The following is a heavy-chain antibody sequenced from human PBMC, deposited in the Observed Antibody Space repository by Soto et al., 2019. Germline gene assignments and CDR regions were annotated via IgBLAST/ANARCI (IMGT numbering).Heavy chain of an antibody. CDR2: IYYSGST. Sequence: SETLSLTCTVSGGSISSSSYYWGWIRQPPGKGLEWIGSIYYSGSTYYNPSLKSRVTISVDTSKNQFSLKLSSVTATDTAVYYCASPKIAFYNWFDPWGQGTLVTVSS. J-gene: IGHJ5*02. D-gene: IGHD3-3*02. CDR1: GGSISSSSYY. CDR3: ASPKIAFYNWFDP. V-gene: IGHV4-39*01.